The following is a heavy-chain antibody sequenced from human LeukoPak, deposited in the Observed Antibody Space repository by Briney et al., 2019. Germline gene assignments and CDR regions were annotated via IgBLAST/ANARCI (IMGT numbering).Heavy chain of an antibody. CDR3: ARVRSGYSHENYFDY. V-gene: IGHV3-48*03. Sequence: PGGSLRLYCAASGFTFSNYEMNWVRQDPGKGVEWVSYISGSGSTIYYADSVKGRFTISRDNAKDSLYLQMNSLRAEDTAVYYCARVRSGYSHENYFDYWGQGTLVTVSS. CDR1: GFTFSNYE. D-gene: IGHD5-18*01. J-gene: IGHJ4*02. CDR2: ISGSGSTI.